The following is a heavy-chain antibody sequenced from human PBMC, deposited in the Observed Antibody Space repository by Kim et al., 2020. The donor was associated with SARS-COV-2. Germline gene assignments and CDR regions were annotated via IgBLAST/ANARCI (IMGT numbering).Heavy chain of an antibody. V-gene: IGHV1-3*01. CDR2: INAGNGNT. Sequence: ASVKVSCKASGYTFTSYAMHWVRQAPGQRLEWMGWINAGNGNTKYSQKFQGRVTITRDTSASTAYMELSSLRSEDTAVYYCARDTYYYGSGSSYCDYWGQGTLVTVSS. D-gene: IGHD3-10*01. CDR1: GYTFTSYA. J-gene: IGHJ4*02. CDR3: ARDTYYYGSGSSYCDY.